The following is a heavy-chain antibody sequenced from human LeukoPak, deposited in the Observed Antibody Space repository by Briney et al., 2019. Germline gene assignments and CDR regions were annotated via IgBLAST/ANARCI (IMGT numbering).Heavy chain of an antibody. Sequence: PGRSLRLSCVASGFNFDDYAMYWVRQAPGKGLEWVSYINWNSGNIGYPDSVKGRFIISRDNAKNSLYLQMNSLRPEDTGLYYCAKGGRVQFNFDFWGQGTRVTVSS. D-gene: IGHD1-1*01. CDR2: INWNSGNI. CDR3: AKGGRVQFNFDF. J-gene: IGHJ4*02. CDR1: GFNFDDYA. V-gene: IGHV3-9*01.